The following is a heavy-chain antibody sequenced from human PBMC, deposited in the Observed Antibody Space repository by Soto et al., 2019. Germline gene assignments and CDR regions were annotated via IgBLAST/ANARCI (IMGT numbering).Heavy chain of an antibody. CDR3: ARVYYDFWSGSTWFDP. D-gene: IGHD3-3*01. CDR1: GFTFSTYS. Sequence: GGSLRLSCAASGFTFSTYSMTWVRQAPGKGLEWVSYISSSSSTIYHADSVKGRLTISRDNAKNSLYLQMNSLRDEDTAVYYCARVYYDFWSGSTWFDPWGQGTLVTVSS. V-gene: IGHV3-48*02. J-gene: IGHJ5*02. CDR2: ISSSSSTI.